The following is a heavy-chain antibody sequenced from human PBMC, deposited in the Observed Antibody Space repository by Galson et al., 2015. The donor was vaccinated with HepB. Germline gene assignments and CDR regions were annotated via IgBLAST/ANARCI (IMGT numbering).Heavy chain of an antibody. CDR2: ISSSGGST. CDR1: GFTFSSYA. CDR3: AKVNSVNYIRGTFDI. J-gene: IGHJ3*02. D-gene: IGHD1-26*01. V-gene: IGHV3-23*01. Sequence: SLRLSCAASGFTFSSYAMTWVRQAPGKGLEWVSTISSSGGSTYYADSVKGRFTISRDNSKNTLYLQMNSLRAEDTAAYYCAKVNSVNYIRGTFDIWGQGTMVTVSP.